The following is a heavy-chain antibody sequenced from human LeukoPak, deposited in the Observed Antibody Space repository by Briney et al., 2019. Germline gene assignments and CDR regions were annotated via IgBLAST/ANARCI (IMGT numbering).Heavy chain of an antibody. CDR2: ISSSGSTI. Sequence: PGGSLRLSCAASGFTFSSYEMNWVRQAPGKGLEWVSYISSSGSTIYYADSVKGRFTISRDDAKNPLYLQMNSLRAEDTAVYYCARVTGYIVEDYFDYWGQGTLVTVSS. J-gene: IGHJ4*02. D-gene: IGHD3-22*01. CDR3: ARVTGYIVEDYFDY. CDR1: GFTFSSYE. V-gene: IGHV3-48*03.